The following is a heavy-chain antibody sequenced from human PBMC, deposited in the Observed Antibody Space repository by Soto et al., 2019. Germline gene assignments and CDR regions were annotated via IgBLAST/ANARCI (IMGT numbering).Heavy chain of an antibody. Sequence: GGSLRLSCAASVFTFSTYAMTWVRQAPGRGLESVSAISYSGGSTYYADSVKGRFTISRDNSKNTLYLQMNSLRAEDTAVYYSAKVGESSGYYCADWGQGTLVTVSS. V-gene: IGHV3-23*01. CDR3: AKVGESSGYYCAD. CDR2: ISYSGGST. CDR1: VFTFSTYA. D-gene: IGHD3-22*01. J-gene: IGHJ4*02.